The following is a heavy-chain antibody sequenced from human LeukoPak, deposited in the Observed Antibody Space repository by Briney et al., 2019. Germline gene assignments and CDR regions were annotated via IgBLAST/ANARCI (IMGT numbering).Heavy chain of an antibody. CDR3: ARVSGSHRHNAFDI. D-gene: IGHD3-10*01. CDR2: INPNSGGT. J-gene: IGHJ3*02. CDR1: GYTFTGYY. V-gene: IGHV1-2*02. Sequence: ASVKVSCKASGYTFTGYYMHWVRQAPGQGLEWMGWINPNSGGTNYAQKFQGRVTMTRDTSISTAYMELSRLRSDDTAVYYCARVSGSHRHNAFDIWGQGTMVTVSS.